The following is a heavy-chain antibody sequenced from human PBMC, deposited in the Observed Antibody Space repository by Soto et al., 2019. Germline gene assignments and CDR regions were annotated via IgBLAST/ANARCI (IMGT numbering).Heavy chain of an antibody. CDR2: IYHSGSN. V-gene: IGHV4-4*02. D-gene: IGHD6-13*01. Sequence: SETLSLTCAVSGASISSTDWWSWVRQPPGKGLEWLGEIYHSGSNYYNPSLKSRVTISVDKSKNQFSLKLTSVTAADTAVYYCAVPGAVDFHYWGQGAMVTVSS. CDR3: AVPGAVDFHY. J-gene: IGHJ4*02. CDR1: GASISSTDW.